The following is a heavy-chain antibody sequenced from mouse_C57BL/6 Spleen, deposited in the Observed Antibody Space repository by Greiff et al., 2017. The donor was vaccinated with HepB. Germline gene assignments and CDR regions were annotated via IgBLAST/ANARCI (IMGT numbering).Heavy chain of an antibody. D-gene: IGHD3-2*02. CDR2: ISYDGSN. Sequence: EVQLLESGPGLVKPSQSLSLTCSVTGYSITSGYYWNWIRQFPGNKLEWMGYISYDGSNNYNPSLKNRISITRDTSKNQFFLKLNSVTTEDTATYYCARRSSGYGFDYWGQGTTLTVSS. CDR3: ARRSSGYGFDY. V-gene: IGHV3-6*01. J-gene: IGHJ2*01. CDR1: GYSITSGYY.